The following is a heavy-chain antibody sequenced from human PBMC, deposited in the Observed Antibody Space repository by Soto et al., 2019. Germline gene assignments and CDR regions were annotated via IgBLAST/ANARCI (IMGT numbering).Heavy chain of an antibody. D-gene: IGHD3-10*01. J-gene: IGHJ5*02. V-gene: IGHV3-48*04. Sequence: EVQLVESGGGLVQPGGSLRLSCAASGFIFSRYDMNWVRQAPGKGLEWGSYISSGSGNILYADSVKGRFTISRDNAKNSLYLQKNRLRAEDTAGYYCARTYGTGSLNWFDPWGQGTLVTVSS. CDR3: ARTYGTGSLNWFDP. CDR2: ISSGSGNI. CDR1: GFIFSRYD.